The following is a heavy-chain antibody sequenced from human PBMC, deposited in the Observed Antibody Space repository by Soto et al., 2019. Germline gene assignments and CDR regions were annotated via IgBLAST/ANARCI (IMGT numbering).Heavy chain of an antibody. CDR1: GGSITSNW. D-gene: IGHD2-21*01. CDR3: ARHIAVSGTRGFDH. CDR2: IFHTGSA. V-gene: IGHV4-4*02. J-gene: IGHJ4*02. Sequence: QVQLQESGPGLMKPSGTLSLTCAVSGGSITSNWWSWVRQPQGKGLEWIAEIFHTGSANYNPSLMSRLTISMDKSKNHLSLNLNSVTAADTAVYYCARHIAVSGTRGFDHWGQGTLVTVSS.